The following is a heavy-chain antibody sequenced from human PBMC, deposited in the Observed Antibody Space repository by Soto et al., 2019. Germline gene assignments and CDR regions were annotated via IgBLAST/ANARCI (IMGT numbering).Heavy chain of an antibody. V-gene: IGHV4-34*01. J-gene: IGHJ5*02. Sequence: SETLSLTCTVYGGSFSGYYWSWIRQPPGKGLEWIGEINHSGSTNYNPSLKSRVTISVDTSKNQFSLKLSSVTAADTAVYYCARLRDIAARGNWFDPWGQGTLVTVSS. D-gene: IGHD6-6*01. CDR3: ARLRDIAARGNWFDP. CDR2: INHSGST. CDR1: GGSFSGYY.